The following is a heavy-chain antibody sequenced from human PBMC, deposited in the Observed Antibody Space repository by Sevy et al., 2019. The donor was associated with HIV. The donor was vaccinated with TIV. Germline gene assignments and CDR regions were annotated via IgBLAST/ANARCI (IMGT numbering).Heavy chain of an antibody. CDR2: ISSSGSTI. CDR1: GFTFSDYY. V-gene: IGHV3-11*01. D-gene: IGHD5-18*01. CDR3: ARFATAIVSYYYYYGMDV. Sequence: GESLKISCAASGFTFSDYYMSWIRQAPGKGLEWVSYISSSGSTIYYADSVKGRFTISRDNAKNSLYLQMNSLRAEDRAVYYGARFATAIVSYYYYYGMDVWGQGTTVTVSS. J-gene: IGHJ6*02.